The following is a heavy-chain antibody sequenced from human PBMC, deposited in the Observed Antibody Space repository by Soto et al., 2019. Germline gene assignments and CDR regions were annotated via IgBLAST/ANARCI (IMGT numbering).Heavy chain of an antibody. V-gene: IGHV2-5*02. CDR1: GFSLTTSGVG. CDR2: ISWDDDK. CDR3: AHRVLRAVFGLVTTTAIYFDF. D-gene: IGHD3-3*01. J-gene: IGHJ4*02. Sequence: GPAQVKPRQTLTLTCTFSGFSLTTSGVGVGWIRQSPGRAPEWLALISWDDDKRYSPSLKSRLTITKDASKNQVVLTMADLDPADTATYYCAHRVLRAVFGLVTTTAIYFDFWGQGTPVAVSS.